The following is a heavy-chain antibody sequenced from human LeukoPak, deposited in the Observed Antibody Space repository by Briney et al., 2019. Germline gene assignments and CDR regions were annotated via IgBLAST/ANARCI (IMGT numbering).Heavy chain of an antibody. Sequence: SVTVSFKASGGTFSSYAISWVRQAPGQGLEWMGGIIPIFGTANYAQKFQGRVTITADESTSTAYMELSSLRSEDTAVYYCARDPRRLALAAAGLFDPWGQGTLVTVSS. D-gene: IGHD6-13*01. CDR2: IIPIFGTA. V-gene: IGHV1-69*13. CDR3: ARDPRRLALAAAGLFDP. J-gene: IGHJ5*02. CDR1: GGTFSSYA.